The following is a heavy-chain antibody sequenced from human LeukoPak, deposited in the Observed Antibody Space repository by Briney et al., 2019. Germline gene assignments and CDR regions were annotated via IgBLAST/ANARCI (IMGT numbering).Heavy chain of an antibody. V-gene: IGHV4-4*07. CDR3: ARDPGGWVPSWFDP. CDR1: GGSISSYY. J-gene: IGHJ5*02. Sequence: PSETLSLTCTVSGGSISSYYWSWIRQPAGKGLEWIGRIYTSGSTNYNPSLKSRVTMSVGTSKNQFSLKLSSVTAADTAVYYCARDPGGWVPSWFDPWGQGTLVTVSS. CDR2: IYTSGST. D-gene: IGHD6-19*01.